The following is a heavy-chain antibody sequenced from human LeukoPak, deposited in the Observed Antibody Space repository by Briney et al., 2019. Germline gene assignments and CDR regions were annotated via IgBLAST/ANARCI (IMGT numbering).Heavy chain of an antibody. D-gene: IGHD6-19*01. V-gene: IGHV3-30*01. CDR2: VSYDGSKK. J-gene: IGHJ4*02. CDR1: GFTFNNYA. CDR3: AGNPSAEVAERGDY. Sequence: GRSLRLSCAASGFTFNNYAMHWVRQAPGKGLEWVALVSYDGSKKYYADSVKGRFTISRDNSKNTLSLQMDSLRAEDTAVYFCAGNPSAEVAERGDYWGQGTLVTVSS.